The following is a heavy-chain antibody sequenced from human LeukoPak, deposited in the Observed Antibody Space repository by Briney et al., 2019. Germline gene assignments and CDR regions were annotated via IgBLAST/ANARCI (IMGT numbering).Heavy chain of an antibody. Sequence: PSETLSLTCTVSGGSISAYYWYWIRQPPGKGLEWIGYIYYSGSTKYNPSLKSRATISVDTSKTQFSLKLSSVNAADTAVYYCARGDMMLRGVIDEMDPWGQGTLVTVSS. D-gene: IGHD3-10*01. J-gene: IGHJ5*02. CDR1: GGSISAYY. V-gene: IGHV4-59*08. CDR3: ARGDMMLRGVIDEMDP. CDR2: IYYSGST.